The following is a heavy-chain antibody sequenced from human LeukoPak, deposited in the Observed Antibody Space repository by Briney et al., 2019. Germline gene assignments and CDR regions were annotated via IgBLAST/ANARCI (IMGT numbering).Heavy chain of an antibody. CDR1: GGSISGYY. CDR3: ARDKYYYDSSGSSGAFDI. CDR2: IYTSGST. V-gene: IGHV4-4*07. D-gene: IGHD3-22*01. Sequence: PSETLSLTCTVSGGSISGYYWSWIRQPAGKGLEWIGRIYTSGSTNYNPSLKSRVTMSVDTSKNQFSLKLSSVTAADTAVYYCARDKYYYDSSGSSGAFDIWGQGTMVTVSS. J-gene: IGHJ3*02.